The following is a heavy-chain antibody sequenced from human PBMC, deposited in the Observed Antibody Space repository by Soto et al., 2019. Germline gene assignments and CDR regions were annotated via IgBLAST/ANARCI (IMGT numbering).Heavy chain of an antibody. CDR3: ARHRGIYSSGRDDS. Sequence: QLQLQESGPGLVKPSETLSLTCTVSGDSIGSSSYYWGWIRQPPGKGLEWIGSIYSSGISYYNPSLKGRVTISVDTSKNQFSLKLNSVTAADTAVYYCARHRGIYSSGRDDSWGQGTLVTVSS. V-gene: IGHV4-39*01. CDR1: GDSIGSSSYY. D-gene: IGHD6-19*01. CDR2: IYSSGIS. J-gene: IGHJ4*02.